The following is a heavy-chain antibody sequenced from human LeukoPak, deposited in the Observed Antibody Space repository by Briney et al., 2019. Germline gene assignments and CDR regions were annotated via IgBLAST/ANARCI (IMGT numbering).Heavy chain of an antibody. D-gene: IGHD1-1*01. CDR3: ARDKRPDWNGD. J-gene: IGHJ4*02. CDR2: IYSGGST. Sequence: PGGSLRLSCAASGFTVSSNYMSWVRQAPGKGLEWVSVIYSGGSTYYADSVKGRFTISRDNSKNTLYLQMNSLRAEDTAVYYCARDKRPDWNGDWGQGTLVTVSS. CDR1: GFTVSSNY. V-gene: IGHV3-66*01.